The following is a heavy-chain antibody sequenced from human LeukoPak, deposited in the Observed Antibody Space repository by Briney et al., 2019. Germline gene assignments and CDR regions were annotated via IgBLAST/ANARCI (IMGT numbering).Heavy chain of an antibody. Sequence: KPSETLSLTCTVSGVFISNYYWSWIRQPAGKGLEWIGRIYTSGSTSYNPSLNSRVTMSVDTSKNQFSLKLSSVTAADTAVYYCARGRYDSSGYGYFDYWGQGTLVTVSS. CDR1: GVFISNYY. D-gene: IGHD3-22*01. V-gene: IGHV4-4*07. CDR3: ARGRYDSSGYGYFDY. CDR2: IYTSGST. J-gene: IGHJ4*02.